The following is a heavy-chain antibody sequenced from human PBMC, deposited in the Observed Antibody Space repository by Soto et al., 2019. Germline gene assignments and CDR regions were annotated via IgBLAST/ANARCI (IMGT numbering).Heavy chain of an antibody. V-gene: IGHV1-69*13. CDR1: GGTFSSYA. CDR3: ARDSRYYDFWSGSRLRGYYYYGMDV. D-gene: IGHD3-3*01. CDR2: IIPIFGTA. Sequence: SVKVSCKASGGTFSSYAISWVRQAPGQGLEWMGGIIPIFGTANYAQKFQGRVTITADESTSTAYMELSSLRSEDTAVYYCARDSRYYDFWSGSRLRGYYYYGMDVWGQGTTVTVSS. J-gene: IGHJ6*02.